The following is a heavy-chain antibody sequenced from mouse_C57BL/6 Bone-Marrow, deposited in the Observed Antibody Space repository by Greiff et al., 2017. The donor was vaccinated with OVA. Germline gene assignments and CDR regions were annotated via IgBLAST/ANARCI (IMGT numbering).Heavy chain of an antibody. D-gene: IGHD4-1*01. CDR2: INPSTGGT. J-gene: IGHJ2*01. Sequence: VQLKESGPELVKPGASVKISCKASGYSFTGYYMNWVKQSPEKSLEWIGEINPSTGGTTYNQKFKAKATLTVDKSSSTAYMQLKSLTSEDSAVYYCARGLGPYYFDYWGQGTTLTVSS. CDR1: GYSFTGYY. V-gene: IGHV1-42*01. CDR3: ARGLGPYYFDY.